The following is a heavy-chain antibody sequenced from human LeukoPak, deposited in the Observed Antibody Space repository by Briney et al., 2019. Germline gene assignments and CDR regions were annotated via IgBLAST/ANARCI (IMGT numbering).Heavy chain of an antibody. CDR1: GFTFSTYS. J-gene: IGHJ4*02. CDR3: ARDAGYDRFDY. V-gene: IGHV3-21*01. CDR2: ISSSSGYI. D-gene: IGHD3-22*01. Sequence: GGSLRLSCAASGFTFSTYSMNWVRQAPGKGLEWVSSISSSSGYIYYADSVKGRFTISRDNAKNSLYLQMNSLRAEDTAVYYCARDAGYDRFDYWGQGTLVTVSS.